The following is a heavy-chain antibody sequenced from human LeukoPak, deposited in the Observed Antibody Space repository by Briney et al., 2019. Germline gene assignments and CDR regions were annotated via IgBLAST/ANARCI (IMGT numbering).Heavy chain of an antibody. CDR1: GGSISSGSYY. Sequence: SQTLSLTCTVSGGSISSGSYYWSWIRQPAGKGLEWIGRVYTSGSTNYNPSLKSRVTISADTSKNQFSLKLSSVTAADTAVYYCARAEAYSGYGSFDYWGQGTLVTVSS. D-gene: IGHD5-12*01. CDR2: VYTSGST. CDR3: ARAEAYSGYGSFDY. J-gene: IGHJ4*02. V-gene: IGHV4-61*02.